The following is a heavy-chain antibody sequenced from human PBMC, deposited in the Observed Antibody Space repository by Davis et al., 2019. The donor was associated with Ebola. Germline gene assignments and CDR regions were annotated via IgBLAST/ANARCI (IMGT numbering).Heavy chain of an antibody. D-gene: IGHD3-16*01. Sequence: GGSLRLSCTASGFTFTDYSMNWVRQAPGKGLEWISYISGSLTTIYYADSVKGRFTVSRDNAKNSLFLQMNSLRDDDTAIYDCGRDATKGGSSIDYWGQGTLVTVSS. CDR2: ISGSLTTI. V-gene: IGHV3-48*02. J-gene: IGHJ4*02. CDR3: GRDATKGGSSIDY. CDR1: GFTFTDYS.